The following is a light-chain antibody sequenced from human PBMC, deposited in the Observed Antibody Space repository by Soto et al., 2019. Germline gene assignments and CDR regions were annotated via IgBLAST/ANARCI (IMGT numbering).Light chain of an antibody. V-gene: IGKV3-11*01. CDR3: QQRSNWPLT. J-gene: IGKJ4*01. Sequence: EIVLTQSPATLSLSPGERATLSCRASQSVSSYLAWYQQKPGQAPRLLVYDASNRATGIPARFSGSGSGTDFTLNISSLEPEDGAVYYCQQRSNWPLTFGGGTKVEIK. CDR2: DAS. CDR1: QSVSSY.